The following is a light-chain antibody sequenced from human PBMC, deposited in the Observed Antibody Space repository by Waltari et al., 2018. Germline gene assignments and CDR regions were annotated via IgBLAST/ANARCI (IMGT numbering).Light chain of an antibody. CDR1: QGISGW. J-gene: IGKJ2*01. CDR3: QQASSFPPT. Sequence: DIQMTQSPSSVSASVGDRVTITCRASQGISGWLAWYQQSPGKAPKLLIYAASSLQSGVPSRFSGSGSGTDFTLTISSLQPEDFATYYCQQASSFPPTFGQGTKLEIK. CDR2: AAS. V-gene: IGKV1-12*01.